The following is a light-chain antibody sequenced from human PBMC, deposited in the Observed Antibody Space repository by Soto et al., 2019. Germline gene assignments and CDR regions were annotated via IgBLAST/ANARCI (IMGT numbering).Light chain of an antibody. V-gene: IGKV3-15*01. CDR2: DTS. CDR1: QGIGDT. CDR3: QHYNSYSEA. J-gene: IGKJ1*01. Sequence: EVAMRQSPATLSVSPGEGATLSCRAGQGIGDTLAWYQHKPGQTPRLLIYDTSTRATGVPTRFSGSMSGAEGIITISSLKKDDGATYYCQHYNSYSEAFGQGTKVDIK.